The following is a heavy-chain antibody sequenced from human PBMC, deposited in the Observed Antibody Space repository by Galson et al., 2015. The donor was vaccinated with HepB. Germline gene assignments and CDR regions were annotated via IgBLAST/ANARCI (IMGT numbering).Heavy chain of an antibody. CDR2: ISAYNGNT. V-gene: IGHV1-18*04. J-gene: IGHJ6*02. CDR3: ARDSDIVVVPAAMPNYYYGMDV. Sequence: SVKVSCKASGYTFTSYGISWVRQAPGQGLEWMGWISAYNGNTNYAQKLQGRVTMTTDTSTSTAYMELRSLRSDDTAVYYCARDSDIVVVPAAMPNYYYGMDVWGQGTTVTVSS. CDR1: GYTFTSYG. D-gene: IGHD2-2*01.